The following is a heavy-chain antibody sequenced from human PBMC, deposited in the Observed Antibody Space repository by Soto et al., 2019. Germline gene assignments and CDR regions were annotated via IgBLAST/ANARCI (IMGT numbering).Heavy chain of an antibody. D-gene: IGHD3-16*01. CDR2: MYYSGAT. Sequence: SETLSLTCTVSGGSISSNSYYWDWIRQPPGKGLEWIGSMYYSGATYHNPSLQSRVTISVDTSKNQFSLHLSSVTAAGTAVYYCARHAAYDSVWGKSDGSDYWGQGTPVTVYS. CDR1: GGSISSNSYY. J-gene: IGHJ4*02. CDR3: ARHAAYDSVWGKSDGSDY. V-gene: IGHV4-39*01.